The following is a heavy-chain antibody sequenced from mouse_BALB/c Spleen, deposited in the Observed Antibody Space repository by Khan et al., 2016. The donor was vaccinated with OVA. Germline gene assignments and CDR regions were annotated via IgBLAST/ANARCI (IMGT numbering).Heavy chain of an antibody. Sequence: EVELVESGGGLVKPGGPLKLSCTTSGFTFSSYAMSWVRQTPEKGLEWVTTISSGGDYTYYPDSVKGRFTISRYNAKSTLYLQMSSLRSEDTAMYYCARHNYGPFAYWSQGTLVTVSA. CDR3: ARHNYGPFAY. D-gene: IGHD1-1*01. CDR1: GFTFSSYA. J-gene: IGHJ3*01. CDR2: ISSGGDYT. V-gene: IGHV5-9-3*01.